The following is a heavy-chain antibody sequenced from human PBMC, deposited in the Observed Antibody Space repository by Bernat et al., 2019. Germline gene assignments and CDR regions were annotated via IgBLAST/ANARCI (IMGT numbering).Heavy chain of an antibody. V-gene: IGHV3-23*01. J-gene: IGHJ4*02. Sequence: EVQLLESGGGLVQPGGSLRLSCAGYAFTFFNYVMSWVRQAPGKGLEWVSSISVSGGGAYYADSVKGRFTVSRDNSDKTLFLQMDSLRAEDSAIYYCASQCVDGSAWLQFDNWGQGTLVTVSP. CDR2: ISVSGGGA. CDR1: AFTFFNYV. D-gene: IGHD6-19*01. CDR3: ASQCVDGSAWLQFDN.